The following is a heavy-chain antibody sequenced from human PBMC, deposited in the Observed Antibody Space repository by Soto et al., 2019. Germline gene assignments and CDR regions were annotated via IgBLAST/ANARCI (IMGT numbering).Heavy chain of an antibody. V-gene: IGHV4-30-2*01. CDR1: GGSISSGGYS. CDR2: IYHSGST. Sequence: SETLSLTCAVSGGSISSGGYSWSWIRQPPGKGLEWIGYIYHSGSTYYNPSLKSRVTISVDRSKNQFSLKLSSVTAADTAVYYCARHAGYCSGGTCYLHYFDYWGQGTLVTVSS. D-gene: IGHD2-15*01. CDR3: ARHAGYCSGGTCYLHYFDY. J-gene: IGHJ4*02.